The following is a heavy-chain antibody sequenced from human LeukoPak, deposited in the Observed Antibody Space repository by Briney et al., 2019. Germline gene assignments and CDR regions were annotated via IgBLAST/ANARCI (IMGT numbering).Heavy chain of an antibody. Sequence: GGSLRLSCAASGFTFSSYSMNWVRQAPGRGLEWVSAIGSSNNSIYYADSVKGRFTTSIDNAKNPLYLQMNSLRPDDTAVYFCAREKAEDFDYWGQGTLVTVSS. CDR3: AREKAEDFDY. D-gene: IGHD1-14*01. V-gene: IGHV3-21*01. CDR1: GFTFSSYS. J-gene: IGHJ4*02. CDR2: IGSSNNSI.